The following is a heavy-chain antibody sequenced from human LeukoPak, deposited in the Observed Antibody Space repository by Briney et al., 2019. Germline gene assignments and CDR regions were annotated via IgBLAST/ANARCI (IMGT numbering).Heavy chain of an antibody. V-gene: IGHV3-48*01. J-gene: IGHJ5*02. CDR1: GFTFSSYS. Sequence: PGGSLRLSCAASGFTFSSYSMNWVRQAPGKGLEWVSYISSSSSTMYYADSVKGRFTISRDNSKNTLYLQMNSLRAEDTAVYFCARDIPRYCSSTSCSVVGGGHNWFDPWGQGTLVTVSS. CDR3: ARDIPRYCSSTSCSVVGGGHNWFDP. D-gene: IGHD2-2*01. CDR2: ISSSSSTM.